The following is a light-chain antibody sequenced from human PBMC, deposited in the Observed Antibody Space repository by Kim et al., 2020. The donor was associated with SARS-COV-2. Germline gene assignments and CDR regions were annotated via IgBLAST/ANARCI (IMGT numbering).Light chain of an antibody. CDR3: QSYDSSFWV. CDR1: SSSIAINS. Sequence: VTLSCTGNSSSIAINSVQCYQQLPGGAPTTVFYEDNHRPSGVPGRFSGSIDSSSNSASLTISGLKTEDESDYYCQSYDSSFWVFGGGTKLTVL. J-gene: IGLJ3*02. CDR2: EDN. V-gene: IGLV6-57*02.